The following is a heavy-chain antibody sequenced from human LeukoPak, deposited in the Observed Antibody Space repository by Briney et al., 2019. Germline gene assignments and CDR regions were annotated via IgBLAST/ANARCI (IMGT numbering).Heavy chain of an antibody. CDR2: IKQDGSEK. Sequence: GGSLRLSCAASGFTFSSYSMNWVRQAPGKGLEWVANIKQDGSEKYYVDSVKGRFTISRDNAKNSLYLQMNSLRAEDTAVYYCARPVGRSTADAFDIWGQGTMVTVSS. D-gene: IGHD3-10*01. J-gene: IGHJ3*02. CDR1: GFTFSSYS. V-gene: IGHV3-7*01. CDR3: ARPVGRSTADAFDI.